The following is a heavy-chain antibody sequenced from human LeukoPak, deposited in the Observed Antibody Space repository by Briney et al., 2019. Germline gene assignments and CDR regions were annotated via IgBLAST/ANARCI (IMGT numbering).Heavy chain of an antibody. CDR3: ARDLMGSGPADY. CDR1: GFTFSSYG. V-gene: IGHV3-30*03. D-gene: IGHD6-19*01. J-gene: IGHJ4*02. CDR2: ISYDGSNK. Sequence: GGSLRLSCAASGFTFSSYGMHWVRQAPGKGLEWVAVISYDGSNKYYADSVKGRFTISRDNSKNTLYLQMNSLRAEDTAVYYCARDLMGSGPADYWGQGTLVTVSS.